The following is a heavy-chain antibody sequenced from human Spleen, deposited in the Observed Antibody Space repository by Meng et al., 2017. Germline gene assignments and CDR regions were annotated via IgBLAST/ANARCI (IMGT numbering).Heavy chain of an antibody. CDR1: GFTLSGSA. D-gene: IGHD1-26*01. CDR3: TRHVHGSYLITEFDP. V-gene: IGHV3-73*01. Sequence: GGSLRLSCAASGFTLSGSAMHWVRQASGKGLEWVGRIRSKAYSYATAYAASVKGRFTISRDDSKNTAFLQMNSLKTEDTAVYYCTRHVHGSYLITEFDPWGQGTLVTVSS. J-gene: IGHJ5*02. CDR2: IRSKAYSYAT.